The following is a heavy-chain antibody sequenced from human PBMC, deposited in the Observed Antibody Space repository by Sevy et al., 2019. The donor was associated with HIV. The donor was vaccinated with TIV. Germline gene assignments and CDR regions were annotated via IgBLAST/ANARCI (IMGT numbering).Heavy chain of an antibody. CDR1: GFTFNDHV. J-gene: IGHJ4*02. Sequence: GGSLRLSCAASGFTFNDHVMSWVRQAPGKGLEWVSTIGSRCGNTYYGDSVKGRFIISRDTSKNTLFLQMRSLSAEDTAVYYCARSYYYGSGVYYNAFDYWGQGTLVTVSS. V-gene: IGHV3-23*01. CDR2: IGSRCGNT. CDR3: ARSYYYGSGVYYNAFDY. D-gene: IGHD3-10*01.